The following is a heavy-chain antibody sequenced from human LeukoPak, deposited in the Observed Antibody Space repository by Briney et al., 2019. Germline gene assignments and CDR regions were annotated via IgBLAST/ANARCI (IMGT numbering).Heavy chain of an antibody. D-gene: IGHD2-8*01. Sequence: GGSLRLSCAASGLTFSSYWMSWIRQAPGKGLEWVSYISSSGSTIYYADSVKDRFTISRDNAKNSLYLQMNSLRAEDTAVYYCARLQKVNGYWFDPWGQGTLVTVSS. CDR2: ISSSGSTI. CDR3: ARLQKVNGYWFDP. J-gene: IGHJ5*02. CDR1: GLTFSSYW. V-gene: IGHV3-11*01.